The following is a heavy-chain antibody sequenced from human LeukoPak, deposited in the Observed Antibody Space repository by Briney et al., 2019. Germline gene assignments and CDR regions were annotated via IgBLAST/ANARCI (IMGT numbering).Heavy chain of an antibody. CDR2: NSSSSTI. J-gene: IGHJ4*02. V-gene: IGHV3-48*02. D-gene: IGHD5-18*01. Sequence: PGGSLRLSCVASGFTFSSYNINWVRQAPGKGLEWVSYNSSSSTIHYADSVKGRFTISRDNAKNSLYLQMNSLRDEDTAVYYCARAVSGYIYGYGYWGQGTLVTVSS. CDR1: GFTFSSYN. CDR3: ARAVSGYIYGYGY.